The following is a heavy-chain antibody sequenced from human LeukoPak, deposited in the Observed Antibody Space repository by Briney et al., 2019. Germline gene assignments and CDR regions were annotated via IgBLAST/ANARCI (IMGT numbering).Heavy chain of an antibody. J-gene: IGHJ4*02. V-gene: IGHV1-8*01. Sequence: ASVKVSCKASGYTFTSYDINWVRQATGQGLEWMGWMNPNSGNTGYAQKFQGRVTMTRNTSISTAYMELSSLRSDDTAVYYCARAWEWELPDYWGQGTLVTVSS. CDR3: ARAWEWELPDY. CDR2: MNPNSGNT. CDR1: GYTFTSYD. D-gene: IGHD1-26*01.